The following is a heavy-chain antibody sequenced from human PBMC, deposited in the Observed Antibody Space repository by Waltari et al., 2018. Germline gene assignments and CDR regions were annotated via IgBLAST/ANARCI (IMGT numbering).Heavy chain of an antibody. CDR2: INPSGGST. CDR3: ARDTTVTGLGYFDY. V-gene: IGHV1-46*01. Sequence: QVQLVQSGAEVKKPGASVKVSCKASGYTFTSYYMHWVRQAPGQGLEWMGIINPSGGSTNNAQKLQGRVTMTTDTSTSTAYMELRSLRSDDTAVYYCARDTTVTGLGYFDYWGQGTLVTVSS. J-gene: IGHJ4*02. CDR1: GYTFTSYY. D-gene: IGHD4-17*01.